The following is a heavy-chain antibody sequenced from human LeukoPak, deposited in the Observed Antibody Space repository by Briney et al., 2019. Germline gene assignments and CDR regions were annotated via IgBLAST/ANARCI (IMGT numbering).Heavy chain of an antibody. D-gene: IGHD3-22*01. Sequence: HPGGSLRLSCAASGFTFSSYGMHWVRQAPGKGLEWVAVIWYDGSNKYYADSVKGRFTISRDNSKNTLYLQMNSLRVEDTAVYYCARDHITVIGTGYYGMDVWGQGTTVTVSS. CDR2: IWYDGSNK. CDR1: GFTFSSYG. J-gene: IGHJ6*02. V-gene: IGHV3-33*01. CDR3: ARDHITVIGTGYYGMDV.